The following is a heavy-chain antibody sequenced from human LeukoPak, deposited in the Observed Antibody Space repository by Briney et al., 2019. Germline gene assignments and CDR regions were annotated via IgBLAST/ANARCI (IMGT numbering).Heavy chain of an antibody. CDR2: ISSSSSYI. CDR3: ARDLGVENCSSTSCRL. J-gene: IGHJ4*02. V-gene: IGHV3-21*01. D-gene: IGHD2-2*01. Sequence: KSGGSLRLSRAASGFTFSSYSMNWVRQAPGKGLEWVSSISSSSSYIYYADSVKGRFTISRDNAKNSLYLQMNSLRAEDTAVYYCARDLGVENCSSTSCRLRGQGTLVTVSS. CDR1: GFTFSSYS.